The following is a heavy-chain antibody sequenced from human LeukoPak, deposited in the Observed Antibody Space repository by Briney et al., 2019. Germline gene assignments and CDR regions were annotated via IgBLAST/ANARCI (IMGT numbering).Heavy chain of an antibody. Sequence: GGSLRLSCAASGFTFSTYSMNWVRQAPGKGLEWVSSISGSGGSTYYADSVKGRFTISRDNSKNTLYLQMNSLRAEDTAVYYCAKDRDIVATHRLDYWGQGTLVTVSS. CDR3: AKDRDIVATHRLDY. CDR2: ISGSGGST. J-gene: IGHJ4*02. D-gene: IGHD5-12*01. V-gene: IGHV3-23*01. CDR1: GFTFSTYS.